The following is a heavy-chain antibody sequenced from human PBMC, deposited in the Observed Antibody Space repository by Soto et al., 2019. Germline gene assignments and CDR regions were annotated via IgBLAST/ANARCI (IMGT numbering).Heavy chain of an antibody. CDR3: ASSVEGHFDY. CDR2: ITSDTKTI. J-gene: IGHJ4*02. Sequence: EVQLVESGGDLVQRGGSLRLSCVASGFTFSVYSMNWVRQAPGKGLEWFSYITSDTKTIKYADSVKGRFTISRDTAKNSVYLQMNSLRDEDTAMYYCASSVEGHFDYWGQGTVVTVSS. CDR1: GFTFSVYS. V-gene: IGHV3-48*02.